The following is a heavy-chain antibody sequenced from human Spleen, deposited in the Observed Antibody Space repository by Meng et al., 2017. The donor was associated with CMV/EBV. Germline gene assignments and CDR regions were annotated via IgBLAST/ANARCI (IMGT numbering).Heavy chain of an antibody. Sequence: KVSCKASRGTFSSYAINWVRQAPGQGLEWMGGIIPIFATANYAQKFQGRVTITTDESTGTAYMELTTLRSEDTAVYYCTRGVGGAHDYWGQGTLVTVS. CDR3: TRGVGGAHDY. CDR2: IIPIFATA. J-gene: IGHJ4*02. CDR1: RGTFSSYA. D-gene: IGHD2-21*01. V-gene: IGHV1-69*05.